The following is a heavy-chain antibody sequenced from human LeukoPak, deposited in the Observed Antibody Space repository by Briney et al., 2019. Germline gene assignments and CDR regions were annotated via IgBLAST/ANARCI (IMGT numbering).Heavy chain of an antibody. CDR1: SGSINNYY. CDR3: ARVRPRPVVDK. J-gene: IGHJ4*02. V-gene: IGHV4-59*08. CDR2: IYYTGST. Sequence: PSETLSLTCTVSSGSINNYYWSWVRQPPGKGLEWIGYIYYTGSTNYNPSLKSRVTISVDTSKNQFSLKLTSVTAADTALYYCARVRPRPVVDKWGQGTLVTVSS. D-gene: IGHD2-15*01.